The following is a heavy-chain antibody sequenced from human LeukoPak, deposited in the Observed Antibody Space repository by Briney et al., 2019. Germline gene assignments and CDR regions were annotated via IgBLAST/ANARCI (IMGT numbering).Heavy chain of an antibody. V-gene: IGHV4-39*02. CDR2: IYYSGST. CDR1: GGSISSSSYY. J-gene: IGHJ4*02. CDR3: ARGGITIFYTLFY. Sequence: SETLSLTCTVSGGSISSSSYYWGWIRQPPGKGLEWIGSIYYSGSTYYNPSLKSRVTISVDTSKNQFSLRLNSVTAADAAVYYCARGGITIFYTLFYWGQGTLVTVSS. D-gene: IGHD3-9*01.